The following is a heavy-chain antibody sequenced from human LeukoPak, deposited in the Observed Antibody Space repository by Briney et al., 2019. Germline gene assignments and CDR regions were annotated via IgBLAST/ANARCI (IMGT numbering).Heavy chain of an antibody. D-gene: IGHD5-18*01. V-gene: IGHV4-34*01. CDR3: ARGLPRRGYSYGYPKYNWFDP. J-gene: IGHJ5*02. Sequence: SETLSLTCAVYGGSFSGYYWSWIRQQPGKGLEWVGEINHSGSTNYKQSLKRRVTISVDTSKNHFSLKLSSVTAADTAVYYCARGLPRRGYSYGYPKYNWFDPWGQGTLVTVSS. CDR2: INHSGST. CDR1: GGSFSGYY.